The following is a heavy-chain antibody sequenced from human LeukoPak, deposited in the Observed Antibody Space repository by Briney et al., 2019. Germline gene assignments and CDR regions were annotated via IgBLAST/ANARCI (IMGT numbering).Heavy chain of an antibody. CDR2: ISSSSSTI. CDR1: GFTFSSYS. V-gene: IGHV3-48*02. CDR3: ARDGGPCSGGSCYPPHYYGMDV. D-gene: IGHD2-15*01. Sequence: GGSLRLSCAASGFTFSSYSMNWVRQAPGKGLEWVSSISSSSSTIYYADSVKGRFTISRDNAKNSLYLQMNSLRDEDTAVYYCARDGGPCSGGSCYPPHYYGMDVWGQGTTVTVSS. J-gene: IGHJ6*02.